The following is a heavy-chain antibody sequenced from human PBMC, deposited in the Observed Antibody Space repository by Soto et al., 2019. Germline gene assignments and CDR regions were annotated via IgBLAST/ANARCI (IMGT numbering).Heavy chain of an antibody. Sequence: PGGSLRLSCAASGFTFSDYYMSWIRQAPGKGLEWVSYIYSGGSTYYADSVKGRFTISRHNSKNTLYLQMNSLRAEDTAVYYCARSGGLAVAGWVDYYGMDVWGQGTTVTVSS. CDR1: GFTFSDYY. D-gene: IGHD6-19*01. CDR3: ARSGGLAVAGWVDYYGMDV. V-gene: IGHV3-53*04. J-gene: IGHJ6*02. CDR2: IYSGGST.